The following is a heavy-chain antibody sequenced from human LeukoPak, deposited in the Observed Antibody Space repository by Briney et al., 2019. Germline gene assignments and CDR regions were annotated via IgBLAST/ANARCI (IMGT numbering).Heavy chain of an antibody. D-gene: IGHD3-10*01. Sequence: PSQTLSLTCTVSGGSISSGGYYWSWIRQPPGKGLEWIGYIYHSGSTYYNPSLKSRVTISVDRSKNQFSLKLSSVTAADTAVYYCARGPYYYGSGSYYYDALDIWGQGTMVTASS. CDR3: ARGPYYYGSGSYYYDALDI. CDR2: IYHSGST. J-gene: IGHJ3*02. CDR1: GGSISSGGYY. V-gene: IGHV4-30-2*01.